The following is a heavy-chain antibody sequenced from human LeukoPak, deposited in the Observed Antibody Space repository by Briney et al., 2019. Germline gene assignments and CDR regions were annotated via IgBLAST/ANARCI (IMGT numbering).Heavy chain of an antibody. CDR3: ARIDSSGYYQAPLYFDY. D-gene: IGHD3-22*01. CDR2: ISSSSSYI. J-gene: IGHJ4*02. Sequence: PGGSLRLSCAASGFTFSSYSMNWVRQAPGKGLEWVSSISSSSSYIYYADSVKGRFTISRDNAKNSMYLQMNSLRAEDTAVYYCARIDSSGYYQAPLYFDYWGQGTLVTVSS. V-gene: IGHV3-21*01. CDR1: GFTFSSYS.